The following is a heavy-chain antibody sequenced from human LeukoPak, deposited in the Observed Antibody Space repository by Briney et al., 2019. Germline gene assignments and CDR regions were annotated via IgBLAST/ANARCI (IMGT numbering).Heavy chain of an antibody. CDR1: GFTFSSYS. Sequence: GGSLRLSCAASGFTFSSYSTNWVRQAPGKGLEWVSSISSSSSYIYYADSVKGRFTISRDNAKNSLYLQMNSLRAEDTAVYYCARDSLRGSMYYFDIWGQGTMVTVSS. V-gene: IGHV3-21*01. CDR3: ARDSLRGSMYYFDI. CDR2: ISSSSSYI. J-gene: IGHJ3*02. D-gene: IGHD3-10*01.